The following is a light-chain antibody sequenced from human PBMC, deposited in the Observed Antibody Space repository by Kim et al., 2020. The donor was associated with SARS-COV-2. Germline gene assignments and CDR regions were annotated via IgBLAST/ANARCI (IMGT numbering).Light chain of an antibody. CDR3: QQSYTTPIT. CDR1: QSIANY. J-gene: IGKJ5*01. V-gene: IGKV1-39*01. CDR2: AAS. Sequence: DIQMTRSPSSLSASVGDRVTITCRASQSIANYLNWYQHKPPGKAPNLLLYAASTLHTGVPSRFSGSGSGTNFTLTVSGLQPEDFATYYCQQSYTTPITFGQGTRLEIK.